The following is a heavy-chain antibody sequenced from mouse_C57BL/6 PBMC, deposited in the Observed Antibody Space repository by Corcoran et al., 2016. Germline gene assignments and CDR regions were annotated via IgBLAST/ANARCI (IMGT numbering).Heavy chain of an antibody. J-gene: IGHJ3*01. V-gene: IGHV1-26*01. Sequence: EVQLQQSGPELVKPGASVKISCKASGYTFIDYYMNWVKQSHGKSLEWIGDINPNNGGTSYNQKFKGKATLTVDKSSSTAYMELRSLTSEDSAVYYCARGFAYWGQGTLVTVSA. CDR2: INPNNGGT. CDR1: GYTFIDYY. CDR3: ARGFAY.